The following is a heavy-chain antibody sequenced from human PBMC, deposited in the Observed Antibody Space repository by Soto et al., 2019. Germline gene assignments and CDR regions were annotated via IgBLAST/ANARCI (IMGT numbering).Heavy chain of an antibody. CDR3: ARERPDGCRLDP. CDR1: GGSISSGGYS. J-gene: IGHJ5*02. V-gene: IGHV4-30-2*01. CDR2: IYHSGSM. D-gene: IGHD6-19*01. Sequence: SETLSLTCAVSGGSISSGGYSWSWIRQPPGKGLEWIGYIYHSGSMYYNPSLKSRVTISVDRSKNQFSLKLSSVTAADTAVYYCARERPDGCRLDPWGQGPLVTVS.